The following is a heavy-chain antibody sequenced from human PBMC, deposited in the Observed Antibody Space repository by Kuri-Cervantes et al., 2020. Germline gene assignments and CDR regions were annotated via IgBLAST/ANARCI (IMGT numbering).Heavy chain of an antibody. CDR3: AKVPYGRGTWFDY. D-gene: IGHD4-17*01. Sequence: GGSLRLSCVTSGFTVSSYGMHWGRQAPGKGLEWVAGILFDGTNTYYGDSVRGRFTISRDNARNTLFLQMNSLRPEDTAVYYCAKVPYGRGTWFDYWGQGTLVTVSS. CDR1: GFTVSSYG. CDR2: ILFDGTNT. J-gene: IGHJ4*02. V-gene: IGHV3-30*02.